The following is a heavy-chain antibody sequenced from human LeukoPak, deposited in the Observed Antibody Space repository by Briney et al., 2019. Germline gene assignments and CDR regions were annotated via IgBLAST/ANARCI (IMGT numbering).Heavy chain of an antibody. CDR3: ARDPSSYDYDSSGYGEGD. CDR2: IFSSGRT. Sequence: SETLSLTCAVSGGSISSGSGNYYWTWIRQPAGKGLEWIGHIFSSGRTNYKPSHKSRVTISVDTSKNQFSLKLSSVTAADTAVYYCARDPSSYDYDSSGYGEGDWGQGTLVTVSS. D-gene: IGHD3-22*01. J-gene: IGHJ4*02. CDR1: GGSISSGSGNYY. V-gene: IGHV4-61*09.